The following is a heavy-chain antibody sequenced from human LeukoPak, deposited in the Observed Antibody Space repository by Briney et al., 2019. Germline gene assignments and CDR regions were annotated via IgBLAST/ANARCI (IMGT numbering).Heavy chain of an antibody. CDR3: ARDLDDILTGYYYYMDV. CDR1: GYTFTSYG. Sequence: ASVKVSCKASGYTFTSYGISWVRQAPGQGLEWMGWISAYNGNTNYAQKLQGRVTMTTDTSTSTAYMELRSLRSDDTAVYYCARDLDDILTGYYYYMDVWGKGTTVTISS. J-gene: IGHJ6*03. CDR2: ISAYNGNT. D-gene: IGHD3-9*01. V-gene: IGHV1-18*01.